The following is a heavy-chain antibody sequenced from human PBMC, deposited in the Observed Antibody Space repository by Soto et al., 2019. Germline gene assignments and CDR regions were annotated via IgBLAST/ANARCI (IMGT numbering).Heavy chain of an antibody. Sequence: GGSLRLSCAASGFRFSDHYMTWIRQAPGKGLEWVSKISSGGTTMYYADSVKGRFTVSRDNAQNSLYLQMNGLRAEDTAVYYCAGDPYYYGSAFWGQGTLVTVSS. CDR1: GFRFSDHY. V-gene: IGHV3-11*01. D-gene: IGHD3-10*01. CDR2: ISSGGTTM. J-gene: IGHJ4*02. CDR3: AGDPYYYGSAF.